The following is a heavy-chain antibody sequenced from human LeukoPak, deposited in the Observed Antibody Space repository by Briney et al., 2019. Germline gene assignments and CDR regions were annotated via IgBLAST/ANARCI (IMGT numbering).Heavy chain of an antibody. Sequence: SVKVSCKASGYTFTSYYMHWVRQAPGQGLEWMGRIIPIFGTANYAQKFQGRVTITTDESTSTAYMELSSLRSEDTAVYYCARYRGYSYQEAYDYWGQGTLVTVSS. CDR2: IIPIFGTA. V-gene: IGHV1-69*05. CDR3: ARYRGYSYQEAYDY. J-gene: IGHJ4*02. D-gene: IGHD5-18*01. CDR1: GYTFTSYY.